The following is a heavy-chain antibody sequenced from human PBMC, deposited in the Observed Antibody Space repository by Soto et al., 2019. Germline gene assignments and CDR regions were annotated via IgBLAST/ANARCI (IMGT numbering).Heavy chain of an antibody. J-gene: IGHJ4*02. CDR3: ARGGVDVVAPSDFDY. CDR1: GGTFNNYA. CDR2: IIPISGTA. V-gene: IGHV1-69*01. D-gene: IGHD5-12*01. Sequence: QVQLVQSGAEVKKPGSSVKVSCKASGGTFNNYAISWVRQAPGQGLEWMGGIIPISGTADYAHKFQGRIAISADESTGTTFMELSSLRSEDTALYYCARGGVDVVAPSDFDYWGQGTLVTVSS.